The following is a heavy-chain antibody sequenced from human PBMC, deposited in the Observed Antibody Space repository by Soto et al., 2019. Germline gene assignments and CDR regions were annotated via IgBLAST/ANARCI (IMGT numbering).Heavy chain of an antibody. CDR3: ATNLRYTNSKEFDY. CDR1: GYSFTSYW. Sequence: XESLKVSWKCSGYSFTSYWISLVLQMPGKGLEWMGRIDPSDSYTNYSPSFQGHVSISADKSISTAYLQWSSLMASDTAMYYCATNLRYTNSKEFDYWGQGTLVTVSS. J-gene: IGHJ4*02. V-gene: IGHV5-10-1*01. D-gene: IGHD6-6*01. CDR2: IDPSDSYT.